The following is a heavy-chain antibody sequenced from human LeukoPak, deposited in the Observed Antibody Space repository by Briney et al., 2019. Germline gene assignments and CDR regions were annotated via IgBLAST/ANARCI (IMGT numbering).Heavy chain of an antibody. CDR3: AREGSGSYFAWYFDL. CDR1: GYSISSGYY. V-gene: IGHV4-38-2*02. CDR2: IYHSGST. Sequence: SETLSLTCTVSGYSISSGYYWGWIRQPPGKGLEWIGSIYHSGSTYYNPSLKSRVTISVDTSKNQFSLKLSSVTAADTAVYYCAREGSGSYFAWYFDLWGRGTLVTVSS. D-gene: IGHD1-26*01. J-gene: IGHJ2*01.